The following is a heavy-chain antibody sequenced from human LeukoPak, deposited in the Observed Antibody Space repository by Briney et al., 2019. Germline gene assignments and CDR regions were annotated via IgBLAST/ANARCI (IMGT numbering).Heavy chain of an antibody. Sequence: ASVKVSCKASGYTFTSYYMHWVRQAPGQGLEWMGWINTNTGNPTYAQGFTGRFVFSLDTSVSTAYLQISSLKAEDTAVYYCARGLEMATIYHNYPDYWGQGTLVTVSS. D-gene: IGHD5-24*01. V-gene: IGHV7-4-1*02. CDR2: INTNTGNP. CDR3: ARGLEMATIYHNYPDY. CDR1: GYTFTSYY. J-gene: IGHJ4*02.